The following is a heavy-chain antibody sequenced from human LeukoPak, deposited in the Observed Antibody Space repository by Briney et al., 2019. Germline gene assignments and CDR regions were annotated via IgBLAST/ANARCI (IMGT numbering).Heavy chain of an antibody. D-gene: IGHD6-13*01. Sequence: PGGSLRLSCAASGFTFSSYWMSWVRQAPGKGLEWVANIKQDGSEKYYVDSVQGRFTISRDNAKNSLYLQMNSLRAEDTAVYYCATSRIAAAAFDYWGQGTLVTVSS. CDR3: ATSRIAAAAFDY. CDR2: IKQDGSEK. V-gene: IGHV3-7*01. CDR1: GFTFSSYW. J-gene: IGHJ4*02.